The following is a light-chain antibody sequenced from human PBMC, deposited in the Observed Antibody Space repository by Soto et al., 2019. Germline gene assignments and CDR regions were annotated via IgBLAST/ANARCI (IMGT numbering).Light chain of an antibody. V-gene: IGKV3-15*01. Sequence: EMLMTQSPAILSASPGESATLSCRASQSVNSNYLAWYQQHPGQPPRLLIYGISTRATGIPARFSGSGSGTEFSLTISSLQSEDFEVYYCQQYGKWPITFGQGTRLEIK. CDR1: QSVNSN. CDR2: GIS. CDR3: QQYGKWPIT. J-gene: IGKJ5*01.